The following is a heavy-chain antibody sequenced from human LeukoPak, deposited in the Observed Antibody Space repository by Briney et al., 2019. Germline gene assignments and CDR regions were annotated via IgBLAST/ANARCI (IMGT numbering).Heavy chain of an antibody. CDR3: ARATLHSYYYDSSGYYYDY. CDR1: GYTFTSYY. D-gene: IGHD3-22*01. J-gene: IGHJ4*02. CDR2: INPSGGST. V-gene: IGHV1-46*01. Sequence: VASVKVSCKASGYTFTSYYMHWVRQAPGQGLEWMGIINPSGGSTSYAQKFQGRVTMTRDMSTSTVYMELSSLRSEDTAVYYCARATLHSYYYDSSGYYYDYWGQGTLVTVSS.